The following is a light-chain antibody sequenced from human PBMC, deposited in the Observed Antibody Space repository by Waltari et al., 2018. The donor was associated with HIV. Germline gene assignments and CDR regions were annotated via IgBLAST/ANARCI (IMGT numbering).Light chain of an antibody. J-gene: IGLJ3*02. CDR1: NVAVRNYNL. V-gene: IGLV2-23*02. CDR2: DVS. CDR3: LTYVSDSGTWK. Sequence: QSPLPQPPSLSGHPAQSVTITCTGPNVAVRNYNLFSRYQQHPGKAPKLLIYDVSKRPSGVSSRFSGSKSGYWASLTISGLLAEDESYYFCLTYVSDSGTWKFGGGTYLTV.